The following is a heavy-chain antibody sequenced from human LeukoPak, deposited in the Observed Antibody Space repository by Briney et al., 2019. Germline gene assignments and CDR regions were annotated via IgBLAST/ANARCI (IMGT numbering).Heavy chain of an antibody. Sequence: ASVKVSCKASGYTFTSYAMHWVRQAPGQRLEWMGWINAGNGNTKYSQKFQGRVTITRDTSASTAYMELSSLRSEDTAVYYCARGTGYSSGWSDAFDIWGQGTMVTVSS. CDR3: ARGTGYSSGWSDAFDI. CDR2: INAGNGNT. V-gene: IGHV1-3*01. CDR1: GYTFTSYA. D-gene: IGHD6-19*01. J-gene: IGHJ3*02.